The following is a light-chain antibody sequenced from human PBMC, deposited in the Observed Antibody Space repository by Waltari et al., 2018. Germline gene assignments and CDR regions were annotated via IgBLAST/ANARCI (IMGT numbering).Light chain of an antibody. CDR1: NLGHKD. V-gene: IGLV3-1*01. CDR2: QHN. J-gene: IGLJ2*01. Sequence: SYELTQPPSVSVSPGQTASITCSGDNLGHKDAYWYQQRPGQSPVLVIYQHNRRPSGIPERFSGSKSGDTATLTISGTQAMDEADYYCQAWDRTTVVFGGGTKLTVL. CDR3: QAWDRTTVV.